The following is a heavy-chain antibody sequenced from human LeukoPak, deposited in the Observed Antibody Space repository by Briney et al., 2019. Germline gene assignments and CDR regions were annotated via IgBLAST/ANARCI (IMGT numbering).Heavy chain of an antibody. J-gene: IGHJ5*02. CDR3: ARDSGSSTHDP. V-gene: IGHV4-39*07. Sequence: SETLSPTCTVSGSSISSSSYYWGWIRQPPGKGLEWIGSIYYSGSTYYNPSLKSRVTISVDTSKNQFSLKLTSVTAADTAVYYCARDSGSSTHDPWGQGTLVTVSS. CDR2: IYYSGST. CDR1: GSSISSSSYY. D-gene: IGHD2-2*01.